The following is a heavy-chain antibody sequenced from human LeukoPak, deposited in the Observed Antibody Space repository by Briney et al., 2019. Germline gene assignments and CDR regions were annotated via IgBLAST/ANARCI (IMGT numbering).Heavy chain of an antibody. J-gene: IGHJ6*03. CDR2: IYYSGST. V-gene: IGHV4-59*08. Sequence: DTLAHPYIGARRAVNGHNWRWFRQPPGKRLEWIGYIYYSGSTNYNPSLKSRVTISVDTSKNQFSQTLSSVTAADIAVYYCAIAPYESWSGYYPFYYYYYIDVRGKGTTVTVSS. CDR3: AIAPYESWSGYYPFYYYYYIDV. CDR1: RRAVNGHN. D-gene: IGHD3-3*01.